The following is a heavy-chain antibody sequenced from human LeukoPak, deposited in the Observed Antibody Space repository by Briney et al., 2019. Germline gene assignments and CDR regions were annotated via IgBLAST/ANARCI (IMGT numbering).Heavy chain of an antibody. CDR3: ARQRWSFYLYMDV. J-gene: IGHJ6*03. V-gene: IGHV3-7*01. CDR1: GFMFSGYW. Sequence: GGSLRLSCAASGFMFSGYWMSWVRQAPGKGLEWVANIKHDGSVQHYVDSVKGRFTISRDNTKNSLYLQMNSLRAEDTAVYYCARQRWSFYLYMDVWGKGTAVTISS. CDR2: IKHDGSVQ. D-gene: IGHD2-15*01.